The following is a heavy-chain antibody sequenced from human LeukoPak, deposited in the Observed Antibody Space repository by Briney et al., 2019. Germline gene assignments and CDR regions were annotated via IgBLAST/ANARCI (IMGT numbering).Heavy chain of an antibody. Sequence: GGSLRLSCAASGFTFSSHEMNWVRQAPGKGLEWVGFIRSKAYGGTTEYAASVKGRFTISRDDSKSIAYLQMNSLKTEDTAVYYCTTEGNGSGSYYPGPDYWGQGTLVTVSS. V-gene: IGHV3-49*04. D-gene: IGHD3-10*01. J-gene: IGHJ4*02. CDR3: TTEGNGSGSYYPGPDY. CDR2: IRSKAYGGTT. CDR1: GFTFSSHE.